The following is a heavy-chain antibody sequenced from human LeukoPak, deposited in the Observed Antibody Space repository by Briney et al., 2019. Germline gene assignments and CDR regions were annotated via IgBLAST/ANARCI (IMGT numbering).Heavy chain of an antibody. V-gene: IGHV3-20*01. CDR2: INWNGGST. J-gene: IGHJ5*02. CDR1: GFTFDDYG. CDR3: AKDRSSSSWFDP. Sequence: PGGSLRLSCAASGFTFDDYGMSWVRQAPGKGLEWVSGINWNGGSTGYADSVKGRFTISRDNAKNSLYLQMNSLRAEDTAVYDCAKDRSSSSWFDPWGQGTLVTVSS. D-gene: IGHD6-6*01.